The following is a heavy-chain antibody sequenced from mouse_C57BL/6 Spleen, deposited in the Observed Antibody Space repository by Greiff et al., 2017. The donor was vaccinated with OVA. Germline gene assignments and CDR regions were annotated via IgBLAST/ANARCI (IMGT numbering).Heavy chain of an antibody. D-gene: IGHD2-1*01. CDR3: ARAYGNYEGFAY. V-gene: IGHV5-4*03. CDR2: ISDGGSYT. J-gene: IGHJ3*01. Sequence: EVKLMESGGGLVKPGGSLKLSCAASGFTFSSYAVSWVRQTPEKRLEWVATISDGGSYTYYPDNVKGRFTISRDNAKNNLYLQMSHLTSEDTAMYYCARAYGNYEGFAYWGQGTLVTVSA. CDR1: GFTFSSYA.